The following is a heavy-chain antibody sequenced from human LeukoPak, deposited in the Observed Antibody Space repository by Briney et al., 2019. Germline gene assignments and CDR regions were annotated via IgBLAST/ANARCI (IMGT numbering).Heavy chain of an antibody. CDR3: AELGITMIGGV. CDR1: GFIFSSYS. D-gene: IGHD3-10*02. Sequence: GGSLRLSCAASGFIFSSYSMNWVRQAPGKGLEWVSYISSSGSTIYYADSVKGRFTISRDNAKNSLYLQMNSLRAEDTAVYYCAELGITMIGGVWGKGTTVTISS. J-gene: IGHJ6*04. V-gene: IGHV3-48*04. CDR2: ISSSGSTI.